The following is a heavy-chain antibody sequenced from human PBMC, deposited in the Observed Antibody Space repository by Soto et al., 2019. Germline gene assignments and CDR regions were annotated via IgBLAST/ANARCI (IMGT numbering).Heavy chain of an antibody. CDR1: CGSISNYY. Sequence: SETLSLTCIVSCGSISNYYWSWIRQPPGKGLEWIGYIYYSGSTNYNPSLTSRVTISVDTSKNQFSLKLSSVTAADTAVYYCARHRYSYGVYYFDYWGQGTLVTVSS. CDR2: IYYSGST. CDR3: ARHRYSYGVYYFDY. D-gene: IGHD5-18*01. J-gene: IGHJ4*02. V-gene: IGHV4-59*08.